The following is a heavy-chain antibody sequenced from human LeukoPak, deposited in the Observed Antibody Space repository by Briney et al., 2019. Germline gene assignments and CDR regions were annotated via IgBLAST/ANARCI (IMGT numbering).Heavy chain of an antibody. CDR1: GGSFSGYY. V-gene: IGHV4-34*01. CDR2: INHSGST. D-gene: IGHD6-19*01. J-gene: IGHJ5*02. CDR3: ARGGGVAGTNS. Sequence: SETLSLTCAAYGGSFSGYYWSWIRQPPGKGLEWIGEINHSGSTNYNPSLKSRVTISVDTSKNQFSLKLSSVTAADTAVYYCARGGGVAGTNSWGQGTLVTVSS.